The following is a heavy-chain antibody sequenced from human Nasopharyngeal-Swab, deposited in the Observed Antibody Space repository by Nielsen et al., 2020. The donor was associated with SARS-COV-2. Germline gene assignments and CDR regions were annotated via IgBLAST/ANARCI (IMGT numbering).Heavy chain of an antibody. Sequence: GDSLKISCAASEFTFSTHSMHWVRQDPGKGLEWISYISSGGSATHYADSVKGRFAISRDNPKNSLYLQMYSLRAEDTAVYYCARAAAGTSYYYGMDVWGQGTTVTVSS. D-gene: IGHD6-13*01. V-gene: IGHV3-48*04. J-gene: IGHJ6*02. CDR1: EFTFSTHS. CDR3: ARAAAGTSYYYGMDV. CDR2: ISSGGSAT.